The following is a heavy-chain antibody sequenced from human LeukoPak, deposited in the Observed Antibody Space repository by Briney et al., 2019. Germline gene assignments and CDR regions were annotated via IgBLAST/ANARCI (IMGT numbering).Heavy chain of an antibody. V-gene: IGHV3-23*01. CDR2: ISGSGGST. D-gene: IGHD2-2*01. J-gene: IGHJ5*02. Sequence: PGGSLRLSCAASGFTFSSYAMSWVRQAPGKGLEWVSAISGSGGSTYYADSVKGRFTISRDNSKNTLYLQMNSLRAEDTAVYYCAKDGGYCSSTSCYPLPDDWFDPWGQGTLVTVSS. CDR3: AKDGGYCSSTSCYPLPDDWFDP. CDR1: GFTFSSYA.